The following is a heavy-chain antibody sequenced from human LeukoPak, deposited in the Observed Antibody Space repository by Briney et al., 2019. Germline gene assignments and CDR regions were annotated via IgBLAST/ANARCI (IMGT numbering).Heavy chain of an antibody. J-gene: IGHJ5*02. Sequence: SETLSLTCTVSTGSISSDTYFWGWLRQPAGKGLEWMGRMSSSGISTYSPSLKSRVTISIDTSSNKFSMNLNSVTAADTAVYYCAKGAGPPWFDPWGQGTLVTVSS. D-gene: IGHD6-19*01. CDR1: TGSISSDTYF. CDR3: AKGAGPPWFDP. CDR2: MSSSGIS. V-gene: IGHV4-61*02.